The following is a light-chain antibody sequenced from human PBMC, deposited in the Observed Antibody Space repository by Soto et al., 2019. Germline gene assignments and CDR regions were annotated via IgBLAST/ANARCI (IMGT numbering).Light chain of an antibody. CDR1: QDSTSY. Sequence: DIQMTQSPSSLSASVGHRVTITCQASQDSTSYLNWYQHKPGKAPKLLIYDASILEAGVPPRFSGSGSGTDFTLTISSQQPEDVATYYCQHCDYLPIFGPGTTVDFK. CDR2: DAS. CDR3: QHCDYLPI. V-gene: IGKV1-33*01. J-gene: IGKJ3*01.